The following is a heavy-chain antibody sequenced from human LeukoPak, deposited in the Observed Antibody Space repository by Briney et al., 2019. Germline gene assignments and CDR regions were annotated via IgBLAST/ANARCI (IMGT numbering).Heavy chain of an antibody. J-gene: IGHJ4*02. CDR3: ARDPTSPYDSSGYPDY. Sequence: PGGSLRLSCAASGFTFSSYGMHWVRQAPGKGLEWVAVIWYDGSNKYYADSVKGRFTISRDNSKNTLYLQMNSLRAEDTAVYYCARDPTSPYDSSGYPDYWGQGTLVTVSS. D-gene: IGHD3-22*01. CDR1: GFTFSSYG. V-gene: IGHV3-33*01. CDR2: IWYDGSNK.